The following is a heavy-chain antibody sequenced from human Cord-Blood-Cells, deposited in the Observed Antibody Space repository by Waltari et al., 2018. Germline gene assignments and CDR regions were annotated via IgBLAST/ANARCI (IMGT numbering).Heavy chain of an antibody. V-gene: IGHV3-7*01. Sequence: EVQLVESGGGLVQPGGSLRLSCAASGFTFSSYWMSWVRQAPGKGLEWVANIKQDGSEKYYVDSGKGRFTISRDNAKNSRYLQMNSLRAEDTAVYYCARDKGLQQLVFDYWGQGTLVTVSS. CDR3: ARDKGLQQLVFDY. CDR2: IKQDGSEK. D-gene: IGHD6-13*01. J-gene: IGHJ4*02. CDR1: GFTFSSYW.